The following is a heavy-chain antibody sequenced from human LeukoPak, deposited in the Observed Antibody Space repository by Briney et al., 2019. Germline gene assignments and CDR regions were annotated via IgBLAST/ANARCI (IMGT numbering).Heavy chain of an antibody. CDR1: GYTFTSYY. CDR2: IIPIFGTA. Sequence: ASVKVSCKASGYTFTSYYMHWVRQAPGQGLEWMGGIIPIFGTANYAQKFQGRVTMTRDTSTSTVYMELSSLRSEDTAVYYCAREGYGARVFPGYWGQGTLVTVSS. J-gene: IGHJ4*02. CDR3: AREGYGARVFPGY. D-gene: IGHD4-17*01. V-gene: IGHV1-46*03.